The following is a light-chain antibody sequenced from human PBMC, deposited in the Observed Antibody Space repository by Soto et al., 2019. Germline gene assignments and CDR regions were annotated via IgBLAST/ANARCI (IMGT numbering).Light chain of an antibody. V-gene: IGLV2-14*01. J-gene: IGLJ3*02. CDR3: SSFTRSSSWV. Sequence: QSVLTQPASVSGSPGQSITISCTGTSSDVGDYNYVSWYQQHPGKAPKLMIYEVSNRPSGVSDRFSGSKSGSTASLTISGLQAEDEADYYCSSFTRSSSWVFGGGTKLTV. CDR2: EVS. CDR1: SSDVGDYNY.